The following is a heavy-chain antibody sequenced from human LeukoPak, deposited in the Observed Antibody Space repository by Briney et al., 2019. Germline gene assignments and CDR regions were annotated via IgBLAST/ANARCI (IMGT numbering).Heavy chain of an antibody. CDR2: IYHSGST. CDR1: GYSISSGYY. Sequence: SETLSLTCTVSGYSISSGYYWGWIRPPPGKGLEWIGSIYHSGSTYYNPSLKSRVTISVDTSKNQFSLKLSSVTAADTAVYYCARDRGWELLRRAGWDYWGQGTLVTVSS. D-gene: IGHD1-26*01. V-gene: IGHV4-38-2*02. CDR3: ARDRGWELLRRAGWDY. J-gene: IGHJ4*02.